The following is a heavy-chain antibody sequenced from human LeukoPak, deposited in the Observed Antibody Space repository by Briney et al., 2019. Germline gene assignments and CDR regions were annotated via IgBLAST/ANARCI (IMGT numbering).Heavy chain of an antibody. J-gene: IGHJ3*02. CDR1: GGFLTTHY. CDR3: ARYCNRASCSYFKGAFDI. V-gene: IGHV4-4*07. Sequence: SETLSLTCTVSGGFLTTHYWAWVRQPAGRGLEWIGRVHSTGSTNYSPYFESRVSMSVDTSKNQLSLRLTSVTVADSAMYYCARYCNRASCSYFKGAFDIWGHGTMVTVSS. D-gene: IGHD2-2*01. CDR2: VHSTGST.